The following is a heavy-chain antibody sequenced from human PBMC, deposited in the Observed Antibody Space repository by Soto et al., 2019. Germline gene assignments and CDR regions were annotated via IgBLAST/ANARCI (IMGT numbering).Heavy chain of an antibody. CDR2: IRFDGSNE. CDR3: ARDGIGGTVFRGYLDY. J-gene: IGHJ4*01. V-gene: IGHV3-33*01. CDR1: GGIFHGYG. D-gene: IGHD1-7*01. Sequence: QEQLVESGGGVVQPGTSLRLSCAVPGGIFHGYGMHWVRQAPGKGLEWVAIIRFDGSNEEYADSVKGRFTISRDNSKNTLYLQMNTRGAEAKAVYYCARDGIGGTVFRGYLDYWGRGTVVTVSS.